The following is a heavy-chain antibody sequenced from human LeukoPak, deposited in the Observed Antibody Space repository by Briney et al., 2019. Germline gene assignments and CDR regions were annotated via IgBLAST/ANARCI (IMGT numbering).Heavy chain of an antibody. V-gene: IGHV3-30*04. CDR2: ISDDANAK. D-gene: IGHD6-13*01. Sequence: GRSLRLSCAGSGFTFSSYAFHWVRQAPGKGLEWVAVISDDANAKHYTDSVKGRFTISRDNSRNTLYLQTNSLRPENTAVYYCARGAGAAGGRDYYSDYWGQGMLVTVSS. CDR3: ARGAGAAGGRDYYSDY. CDR1: GFTFSSYA. J-gene: IGHJ4*02.